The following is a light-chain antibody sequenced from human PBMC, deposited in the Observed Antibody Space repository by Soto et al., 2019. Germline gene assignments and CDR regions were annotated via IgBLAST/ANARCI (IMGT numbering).Light chain of an antibody. CDR1: SSDVGNYNY. CDR3: ISYTNSNTWV. J-gene: IGLJ3*02. CDR2: EVN. V-gene: IGLV2-14*01. Sequence: QSALTQPASVSGSPGQSITISCTGNSSDVGNYNYVSWYQQDPGKAPKLLIYEVNNRPSGVSHRFSGSKSGNTASLTISGLQAEDEADYYCISYTNSNTWVFGGGTKLTVL.